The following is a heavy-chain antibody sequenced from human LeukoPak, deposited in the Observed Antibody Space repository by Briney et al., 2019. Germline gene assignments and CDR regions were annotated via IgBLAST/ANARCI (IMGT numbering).Heavy chain of an antibody. V-gene: IGHV3-30-3*01. Sequence: GGSLRLSCAASGFTFSSYAMHWVRQAPGKGLEWVAVISYDGSNKYYADSVKGRFTISRDNSKNTLYLQMNSLRAEDTAVYYCARERAVRGGDFDYWGQGTLVTVSS. D-gene: IGHD3-10*01. CDR2: ISYDGSNK. CDR3: ARERAVRGGDFDY. CDR1: GFTFSSYA. J-gene: IGHJ4*02.